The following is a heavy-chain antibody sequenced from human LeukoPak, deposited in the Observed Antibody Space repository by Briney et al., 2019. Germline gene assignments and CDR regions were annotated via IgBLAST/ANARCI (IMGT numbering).Heavy chain of an antibody. D-gene: IGHD2-15*01. CDR1: GFTFSSYA. V-gene: IGHV3-23*01. CDR2: ISGSGGST. J-gene: IGHJ4*02. Sequence: GGSLRLSCAASGFTFSSYAMSWVRQAPGKGREWVSAISGSGGSTYYADSVKGRFTISRDNSKNTLYLQMNSLRAEDTAVYYCAKCFAQTGDIVVVVAANLFDYWGQGTLVTVSS. CDR3: AKCFAQTGDIVVVVAANLFDY.